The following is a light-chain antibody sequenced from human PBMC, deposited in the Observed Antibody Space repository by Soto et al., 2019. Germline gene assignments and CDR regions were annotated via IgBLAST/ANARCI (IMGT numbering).Light chain of an antibody. V-gene: IGLV1-51*01. CDR3: GSWDSSLSAYV. Sequence: QSLLSQPPSVSAAPGQKFTISCSGSISNIGGNSVSWYQQLPGTAPKLLIYDDNKRPSGIPDRFSGSKSGTSATLGITGFQTGDEADYYCGSWDSSLSAYVFGTGTTVTV. CDR2: DDN. J-gene: IGLJ1*01. CDR1: ISNIGGNS.